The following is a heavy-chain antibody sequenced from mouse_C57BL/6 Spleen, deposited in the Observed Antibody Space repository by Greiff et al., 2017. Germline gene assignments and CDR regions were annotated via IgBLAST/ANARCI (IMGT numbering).Heavy chain of an antibody. J-gene: IGHJ2*01. CDR1: GYTFTSYW. V-gene: IGHV1-50*01. Sequence: QVQLQQPGAELVKPGASVKLSCKASGYTFTSYWMQWVKQRPGQGLEWIGEIDPSDSYTNYNQKFKGKATLTVDTSSSTAYMQLSSRTSEDSAVDYCARRGRYYYDYWGQGTTLTVSS. CDR2: IDPSDSYT. D-gene: IGHD1-1*01. CDR3: ARRGRYYYDY.